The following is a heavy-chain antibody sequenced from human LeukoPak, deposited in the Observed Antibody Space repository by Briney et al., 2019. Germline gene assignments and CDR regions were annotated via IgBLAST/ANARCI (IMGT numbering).Heavy chain of an antibody. V-gene: IGHV3-11*04. CDR2: ISSSGSTI. Sequence: PGGSLRLSCAASGFTFSDYYMSWIRQAPGKGLVWVSYISSSGSTIYYADSVKGRFTISRDNAKNSLYLQMNSLRAEDTAVYYCARGSGTNFWSGYYTGFDYWGQGTLVTVSS. CDR1: GFTFSDYY. CDR3: ARGSGTNFWSGYYTGFDY. D-gene: IGHD3-3*01. J-gene: IGHJ4*02.